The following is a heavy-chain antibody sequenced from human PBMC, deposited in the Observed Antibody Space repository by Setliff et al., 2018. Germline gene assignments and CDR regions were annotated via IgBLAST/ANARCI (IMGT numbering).Heavy chain of an antibody. D-gene: IGHD2-21*02. CDR3: ARNPTENYWYFDL. Sequence: SETLSLTCSVSGGSVTTSRYYWSWIRQPPGKGLEWIGYIYYSGSTYYNPSLKSRVTISVDTSKNQFSPKLSSVTAVDTAVYYCARNPTENYWYFDLWGRGTLVTVSS. CDR1: GGSVTTSRYY. CDR2: IYYSGST. V-gene: IGHV4-61*01. J-gene: IGHJ2*01.